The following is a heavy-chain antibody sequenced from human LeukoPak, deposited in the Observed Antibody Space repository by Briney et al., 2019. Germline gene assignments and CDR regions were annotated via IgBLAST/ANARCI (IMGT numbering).Heavy chain of an antibody. D-gene: IGHD3-22*01. J-gene: IGHJ4*02. CDR1: GFTFSSYA. CDR2: ISGSGAGP. Sequence: GGSLRLSCAASGFTFSSYAMSWVRRAPGKGLEWLSDISGSGAGPHYADSVKGRFTISRDNSKNTVYLEMNSLRAEDTAVYYCAKPQYYYDSRRYSAGDHWGQGTLVTVSS. CDR3: AKPQYYYDSRRYSAGDH. V-gene: IGHV3-23*01.